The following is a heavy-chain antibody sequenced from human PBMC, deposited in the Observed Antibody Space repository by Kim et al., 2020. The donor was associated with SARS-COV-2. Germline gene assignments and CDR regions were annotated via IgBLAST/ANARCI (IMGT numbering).Heavy chain of an antibody. V-gene: IGHV3-21*01. J-gene: IGHJ4*02. CDR1: GFTFSSYS. D-gene: IGHD3-10*01. CDR2: ISSSSRYI. CDR3: ARTRNPYYYGSGTQGGPTLYGYDY. Sequence: GGSLRLSCAASGFTFSSYSMNWVRQAPGKGLEWVSSISSSSRYIYYADSVKGRFTISRDNAKNSLYLQMNSLRAEDTAVYYCARTRNPYYYGSGTQGGPTLYGYDYWGQGTQDTVSS.